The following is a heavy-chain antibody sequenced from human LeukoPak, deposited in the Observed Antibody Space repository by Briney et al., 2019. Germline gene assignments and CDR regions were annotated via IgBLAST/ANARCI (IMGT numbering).Heavy chain of an antibody. CDR2: ISGSGGST. Sequence: GGSLRLSCAASGFTFSSHAMSWVRQAPGKGLEWVSGISGSGGSTYYADSVKGRFTISRGNSKNTLYMQMNSLRAEDTAVYYATTGDYWGQGTLVTVSS. D-gene: IGHD1-14*01. CDR1: GFTFSSHA. CDR3: TTGDY. V-gene: IGHV3-23*01. J-gene: IGHJ4*02.